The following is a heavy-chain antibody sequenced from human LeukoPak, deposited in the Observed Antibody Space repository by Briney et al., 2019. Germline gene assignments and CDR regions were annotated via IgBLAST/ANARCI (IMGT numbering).Heavy chain of an antibody. CDR3: ARAPPAGDFDWLDYYYMDV. V-gene: IGHV3-21*01. CDR2: ISSSSSYI. Sequence: GGSLRLSCAASGFTFSSYSMNWVRQAPGKGLEWVSSISSSSSYIYYADSVKGRFTISRDNAKNSLYLQMNSPRAEDTAVYYCARAPPAGDFDWLDYYYMDVWGKGTTVTVSS. CDR1: GFTFSSYS. J-gene: IGHJ6*03. D-gene: IGHD3-9*01.